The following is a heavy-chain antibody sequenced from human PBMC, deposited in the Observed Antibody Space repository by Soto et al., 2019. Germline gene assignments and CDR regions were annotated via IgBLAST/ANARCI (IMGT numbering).Heavy chain of an antibody. CDR2: ISAYNGNT. J-gene: IGHJ5*02. D-gene: IGHD3-22*01. CDR1: GYTFTSYG. V-gene: IGHV1-18*01. Sequence: ASVKVSCKASGYTFTSYGISWVRQAPGQGLEWMGWISAYNGNTNYAQKLQGRVTMTTDTSTSTAYMELRSLRSDDTAVYYCARDWGTYYSDSSGYGSNWFDPWGQGTLVTVSS. CDR3: ARDWGTYYSDSSGYGSNWFDP.